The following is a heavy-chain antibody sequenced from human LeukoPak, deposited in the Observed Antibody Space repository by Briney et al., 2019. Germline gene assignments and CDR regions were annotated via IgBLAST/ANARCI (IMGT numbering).Heavy chain of an antibody. J-gene: IGHJ4*02. CDR3: VTCSSTSCYKTDY. CDR2: ISSGSSYI. D-gene: IGHD2-2*02. V-gene: IGHV3-21*01. CDR1: GFTFSSYS. Sequence: PGGSLRLSCAASGFTFSSYSMNWVRQAPGKGLEWVSSISSGSSYIYYADSVKGRFTISRDNAKNSLYLQMNSLRAEDTAVYYCVTCSSTSCYKTDYWGQGPLVTVSS.